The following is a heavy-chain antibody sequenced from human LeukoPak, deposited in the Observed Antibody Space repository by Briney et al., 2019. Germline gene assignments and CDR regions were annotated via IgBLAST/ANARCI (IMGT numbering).Heavy chain of an antibody. Sequence: GGSLRLSCAASGFPFDDYDMTWVRQAPGRGLEWVSRINWDGGSTTYADSVKGRFTISRDNAKNSLFLQMNSLRAGDTALYFCARDLYAGTVNWFDPRGQGTLVTVSS. V-gene: IGHV3-20*04. J-gene: IGHJ5*02. D-gene: IGHD6-13*01. CDR1: GFPFDDYD. CDR3: ARDLYAGTVNWFDP. CDR2: INWDGGST.